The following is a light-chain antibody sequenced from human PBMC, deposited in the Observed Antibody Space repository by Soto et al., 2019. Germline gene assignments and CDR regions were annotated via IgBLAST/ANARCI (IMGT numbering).Light chain of an antibody. CDR3: QQYSHWPPET. V-gene: IGKV3D-15*01. CDR1: QSLSGN. CDR2: GAS. Sequence: EILLTQSPGTLSLSPGERVTLSCRASQSLSGNSLVWYQQKPGQAPSLLLYGASTRATGIPARFSGSGSGTEFTLTIRSLQSEDFAIYYCQQYSHWPPETFGQGTKVDI. J-gene: IGKJ1*01.